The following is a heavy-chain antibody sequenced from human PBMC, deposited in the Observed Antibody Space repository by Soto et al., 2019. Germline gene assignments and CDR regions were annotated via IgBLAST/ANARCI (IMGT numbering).Heavy chain of an antibody. Sequence: QVQLQQWGAGLLKPSETLSLTCAVYGGSFSGYYWSWIRQPPGKGLEWIGEINHSGSTNYNPSLKSRVAISVDPSKNQFSLKLSSVTAADTAVYSCARSYYYDRKFDYWGQGTLVTVSS. CDR1: GGSFSGYY. CDR2: INHSGST. V-gene: IGHV4-34*01. J-gene: IGHJ4*02. CDR3: ARSYYYDRKFDY. D-gene: IGHD3-22*01.